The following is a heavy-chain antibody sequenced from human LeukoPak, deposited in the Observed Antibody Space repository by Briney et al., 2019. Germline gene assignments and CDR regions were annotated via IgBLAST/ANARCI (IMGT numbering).Heavy chain of an antibody. CDR2: ISSSSSYI. Sequence: GGSLRLSCAASGFTFSSYSMNWVRQAPGKGLEWVSSISSSSSYIYYADSVKGRFTISRDNAKNSLYLQMNSLRAEDTAVYYCARVVRRFLDYYYMDVWGKGTTVTVSS. J-gene: IGHJ6*03. CDR1: GFTFSSYS. D-gene: IGHD3-3*01. V-gene: IGHV3-21*01. CDR3: ARVVRRFLDYYYMDV.